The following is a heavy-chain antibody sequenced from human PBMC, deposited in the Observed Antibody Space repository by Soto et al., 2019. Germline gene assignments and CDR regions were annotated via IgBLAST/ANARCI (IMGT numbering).Heavy chain of an antibody. CDR1: GFTFSSYA. Sequence: EVQLLESGGGLVQPGGSLRLSCAASGFTFSSYAMSWVRQAPGKGLEWVSAISGSGGSTYYADSVKGRFTISRDNPKNTLYLQMNSLRAEDTAVYYCAKVWFGELLAPPFDYWGQGTLVTVSS. J-gene: IGHJ4*02. CDR2: ISGSGGST. CDR3: AKVWFGELLAPPFDY. V-gene: IGHV3-23*01. D-gene: IGHD3-10*01.